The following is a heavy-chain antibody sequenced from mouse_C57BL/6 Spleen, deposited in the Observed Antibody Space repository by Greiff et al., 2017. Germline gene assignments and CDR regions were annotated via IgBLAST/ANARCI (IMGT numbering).Heavy chain of an antibody. D-gene: IGHD1-1*01. Sequence: VQLQQSGAELVRPGTSVKVSCKASGYAFTNYLIEWVKQRPGQGLEWIGVINPGSGGTTYNEKFKGKATLTADKSSSTAYMQLSSLTSEDSAVYFCARSDNYYGSSYVEYFDYWGQGTTLTVSS. J-gene: IGHJ2*01. CDR2: INPGSGGT. CDR1: GYAFTNYL. V-gene: IGHV1-54*01. CDR3: ARSDNYYGSSYVEYFDY.